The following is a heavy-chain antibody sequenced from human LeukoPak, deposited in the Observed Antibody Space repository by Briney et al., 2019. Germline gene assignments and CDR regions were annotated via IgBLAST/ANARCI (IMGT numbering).Heavy chain of an antibody. CDR3: ATYCSGGSCYQKLDY. CDR2: IKEDGSKK. J-gene: IGHJ4*02. CDR1: GFTFSNFW. V-gene: IGHV3-7*01. Sequence: GGSLRLSCAASGFTFSNFWINWVRQAPGKGLEWVANIKEDGSKKNYVDSVKGRFTISRDNAKNSLYLQMNSLRAEDTAVYYCATYCSGGSCYQKLDYWGQGTLVTVSS. D-gene: IGHD2-15*01.